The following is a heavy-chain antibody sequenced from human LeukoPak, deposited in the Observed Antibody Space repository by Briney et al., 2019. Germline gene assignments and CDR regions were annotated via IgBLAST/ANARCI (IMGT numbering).Heavy chain of an antibody. V-gene: IGHV4-38-2*01. CDR1: GYSISSGYY. Sequence: SETLSLTCAVSGYSISSGYYWGWIRQPPGKGLDWIGSIYHSGSTYYNPSLKSRVTISVDTSKNQFSLKLSSVTAADTAVYYCALGYCSSTSCYENFDYWGQGTLVTVSS. J-gene: IGHJ4*02. CDR2: IYHSGST. D-gene: IGHD2-2*01. CDR3: ALGYCSSTSCYENFDY.